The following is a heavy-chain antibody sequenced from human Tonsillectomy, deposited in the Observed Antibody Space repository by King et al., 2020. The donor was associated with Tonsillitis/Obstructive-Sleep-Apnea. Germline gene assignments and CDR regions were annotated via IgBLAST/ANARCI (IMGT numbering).Heavy chain of an antibody. Sequence: QLVQSGAEVKKPGASVKVSCKTSGYTFTGYYIHWVRQAPGQGLEWMGWISPNSGGTNYAQKFQGRVTMTRDTSISTAYMELSRLRSDDTAVYFCAREDSGSYSYYYYGLDVWGQGTTVTVSS. CDR3: AREDSGSYSYYYYGLDV. CDR1: GYTFTGYY. D-gene: IGHD1-26*01. CDR2: ISPNSGGT. V-gene: IGHV1-2*02. J-gene: IGHJ6*02.